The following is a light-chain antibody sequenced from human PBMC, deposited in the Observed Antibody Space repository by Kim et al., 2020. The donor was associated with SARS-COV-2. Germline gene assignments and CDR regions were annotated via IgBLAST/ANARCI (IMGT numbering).Light chain of an antibody. CDR1: QSISTY. J-gene: IGKJ4*01. Sequence: DIQMTQSPSYLSASVGDRVTITCRTSQSISTYLNWYQHKPGKAPKLLIYAASTLESGVPSRFSGSGSETDFTLTIDSLQPEDFATDYCQLSYTTPAFGGETKVEIK. CDR2: AAS. CDR3: QLSYTTPA. V-gene: IGKV1-39*01.